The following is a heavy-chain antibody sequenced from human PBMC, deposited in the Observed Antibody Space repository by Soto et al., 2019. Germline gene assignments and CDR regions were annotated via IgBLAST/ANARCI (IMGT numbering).Heavy chain of an antibody. CDR1: GFTFSSYA. D-gene: IGHD3-3*01. J-gene: IGHJ4*02. CDR2: ISGSGGST. CDR3: AKDEIFGVVTLGY. Sequence: TGGYLRLSCAASGFTFSSYAMSWVRQAPGKGLEWVSAISGSGGSTYYADSVKGRFTISRDNSKNTLYLQMNSLRAEDTAVYYCAKDEIFGVVTLGYWGQGTLVTVSS. V-gene: IGHV3-23*01.